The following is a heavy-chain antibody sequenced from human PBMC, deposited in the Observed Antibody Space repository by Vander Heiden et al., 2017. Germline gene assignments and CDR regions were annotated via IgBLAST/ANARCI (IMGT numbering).Heavy chain of an antibody. D-gene: IGHD2-2*01. CDR1: GFTFSNAW. J-gene: IGHJ4*02. CDR3: TTEDIVVVPAATDRHY. CDR2: IKSKTDGGTT. Sequence: EVQLVESGGGLVKPGGSLRLSCAASGFTFSNAWMNWVPPAPGKGLEWVGRIKSKTDGGTTDHAAFVNCRFTISRDDSKNTLYLKMNSLKTDHTAVYYCTTEDIVVVPAATDRHYWGQGPLVTVSS. V-gene: IGHV3-15*07.